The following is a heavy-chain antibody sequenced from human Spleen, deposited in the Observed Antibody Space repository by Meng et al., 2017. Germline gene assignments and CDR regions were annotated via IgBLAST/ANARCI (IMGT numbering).Heavy chain of an antibody. V-gene: IGHV1-18*01. Sequence: QVELVQVGAEVKKPGASGKVSCEASGYTLSSDGFSWVRQAPGQGLEWLGWINTYNGNTDYAQKFQGRITMTTDTFTSTAYMELRSLRSDDTAVYYCATRGNPYLNCWGQGTLVTVSS. D-gene: IGHD4-23*01. CDR2: INTYNGNT. CDR1: GYTLSSDG. J-gene: IGHJ4*02. CDR3: ATRGNPYLNC.